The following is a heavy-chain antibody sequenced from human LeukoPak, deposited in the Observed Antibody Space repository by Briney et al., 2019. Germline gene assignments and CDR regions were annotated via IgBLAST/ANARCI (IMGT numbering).Heavy chain of an antibody. D-gene: IGHD3-10*01. J-gene: IGHJ5*02. CDR1: GGSISSTRYY. CDR2: IYYSGST. Sequence: PSETLSLTCTVSGGSISSTRYYWGWIRQPPGKGLEWIGSIYYSGSTYYNPSLKSRATMSVDRSKNQFSLKLSSVTAADTAVYYCARHGIYYGLGSSYGLPNWFDPWGQGTLVTVSS. V-gene: IGHV4-39*01. CDR3: ARHGIYYGLGSSYGLPNWFDP.